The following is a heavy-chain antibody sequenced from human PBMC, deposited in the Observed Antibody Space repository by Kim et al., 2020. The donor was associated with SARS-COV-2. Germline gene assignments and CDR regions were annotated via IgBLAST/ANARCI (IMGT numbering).Heavy chain of an antibody. J-gene: IGHJ4*02. Sequence: GGSLRLSCAASGFTFSSYGMHWVRQAPGKGLEWVAVISYDGSNKYYADSVKGRFTIYRDNSKNTLYLQMNSLRAEDTAVYYCAKDRHQRYFDYWGQGTLVTVSS. CDR3: AKDRHQRYFDY. V-gene: IGHV3-30*18. D-gene: IGHD6-6*01. CDR2: ISYDGSNK. CDR1: GFTFSSYG.